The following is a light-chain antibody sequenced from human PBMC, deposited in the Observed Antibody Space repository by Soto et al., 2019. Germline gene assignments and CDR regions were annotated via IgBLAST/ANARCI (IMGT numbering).Light chain of an antibody. CDR2: EGT. J-gene: IGLJ1*01. CDR3: CSYAGFTPYV. V-gene: IGLV2-23*01. CDR1: SSDVGSYNL. Sequence: QSALTQPASVYGSVRQSITISCTGTSSDVGSYNLVSWYQHHPGKAPKLLIFEGTKRPSGISNRFSGSKSGNTASLAISGLQAEDEAVYHCCSYAGFTPYVFGTGTKLTVL.